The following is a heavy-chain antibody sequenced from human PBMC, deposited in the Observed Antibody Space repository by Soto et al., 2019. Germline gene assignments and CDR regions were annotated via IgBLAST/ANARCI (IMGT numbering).Heavy chain of an antibody. Sequence: GGSMRLSCAPSAFTFTSFAISWVRQAPGTGLEWVASISGTGSTTYYGDSVTGRFTVSRDNSKNMVYLQMKSLRPEHTAVDFCAKGTARVTAQGFDSWGQGTRVTVSS. CDR2: ISGTGSTT. D-gene: IGHD2-21*02. V-gene: IGHV3-23*01. CDR3: AKGTARVTAQGFDS. J-gene: IGHJ4*02. CDR1: AFTFTSFA.